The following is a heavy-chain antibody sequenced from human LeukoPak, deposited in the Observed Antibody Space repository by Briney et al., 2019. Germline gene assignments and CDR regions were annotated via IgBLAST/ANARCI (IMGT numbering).Heavy chain of an antibody. CDR1: GFTFSSYA. D-gene: IGHD3-3*01. Sequence: PGGSLRLSCAASGFTFSSYAMSWVRQAPGKGLEWVSAINGSGGSTYYADSVKGRFTISRDNSKNTLYLQMNSLGAEDTAVYYCAKEANYDFWSGFDYYYMDVWGKGTTVTVSS. J-gene: IGHJ6*03. CDR3: AKEANYDFWSGFDYYYMDV. V-gene: IGHV3-23*01. CDR2: INGSGGST.